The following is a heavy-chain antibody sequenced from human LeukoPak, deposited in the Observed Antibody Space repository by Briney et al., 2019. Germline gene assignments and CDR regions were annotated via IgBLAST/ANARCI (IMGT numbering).Heavy chain of an antibody. D-gene: IGHD1-26*01. CDR3: ARGAIVGATEFSYGMDV. Sequence: SVKVSCKASGGTFSSYAISWVRQAPGPGLEWMGRIIPILGIANYAQKFQGRVTITADKSTSTAYMELSSLRSEDTAVYYCARGAIVGATEFSYGMDVWGQGTTVTVSS. CDR1: GGTFSSYA. J-gene: IGHJ6*02. V-gene: IGHV1-69*04. CDR2: IIPILGIA.